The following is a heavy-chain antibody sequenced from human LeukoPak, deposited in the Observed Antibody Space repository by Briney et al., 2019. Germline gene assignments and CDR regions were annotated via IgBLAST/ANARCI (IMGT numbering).Heavy chain of an antibody. CDR2: IYYSGST. J-gene: IGHJ4*02. CDR1: GASISSYW. Sequence: SETLSLTCTVSGASISSYWWSWIRQPPGKGLEWIGYIYYSGSTNYNPSLKSRVTISVDTSKNQFSLKLSSVTAADTAVYYYARIGQLGYFDYWGQGTLVTVSS. D-gene: IGHD6-6*01. CDR3: ARIGQLGYFDY. V-gene: IGHV4-59*01.